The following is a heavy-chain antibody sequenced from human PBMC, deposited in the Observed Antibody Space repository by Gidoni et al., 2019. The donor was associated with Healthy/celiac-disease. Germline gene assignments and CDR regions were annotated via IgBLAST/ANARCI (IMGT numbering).Heavy chain of an antibody. Sequence: EVQLVESGGGLVKPGGSLRLSCAAPGFTFISYSMNWVRQAPGKGLEWVSSISSSSSYIYYADSVKGRFTISRDNAKNSLYLQMNSLRAEDTAVYYCARDSPHSYSYGRLFDYWGQGTLVTVSS. CDR3: ARDSPHSYSYGRLFDY. CDR1: GFTFISYS. V-gene: IGHV3-21*01. CDR2: ISSSSSYI. J-gene: IGHJ4*02. D-gene: IGHD5-18*01.